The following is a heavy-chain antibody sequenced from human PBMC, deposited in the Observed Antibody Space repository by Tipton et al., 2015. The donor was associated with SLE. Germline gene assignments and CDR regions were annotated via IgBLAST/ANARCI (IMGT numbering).Heavy chain of an antibody. CDR1: GNSFTSYW. CDR3: ARVENPLYSSSWYKGYFDL. CDR2: IYNSAST. V-gene: IGHV4-59*01. J-gene: IGHJ2*01. D-gene: IGHD6-13*01. Sequence: QLVQSGAEVKKPGESLRISCKVSGNSFTSYWINWIRQPPGKGLEWIGYIYNSASTYYNPSLKSRVTISVDTSKNQFSLKLSSVTAADTAVYYCARVENPLYSSSWYKGYFDLWGRGTLVTVSS.